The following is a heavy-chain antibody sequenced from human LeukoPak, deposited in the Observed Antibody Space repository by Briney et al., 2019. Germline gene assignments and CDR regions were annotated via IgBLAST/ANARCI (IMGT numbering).Heavy chain of an antibody. Sequence: PGGSLRLSCAASGFSVISNYMTWVRQAPGKGLEWVSYISHTGSTVSYADSVKGRFTISRDNSKNTLYLQMNSLRAEDTAVYYCARDTTMGRKGYFDYWGQGTLVTVSS. CDR2: ISHTGSTV. J-gene: IGHJ4*02. V-gene: IGHV3-48*01. D-gene: IGHD3-10*01. CDR1: GFSVISNY. CDR3: ARDTTMGRKGYFDY.